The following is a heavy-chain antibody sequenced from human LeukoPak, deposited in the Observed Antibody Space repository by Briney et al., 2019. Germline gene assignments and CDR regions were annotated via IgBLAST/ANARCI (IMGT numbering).Heavy chain of an antibody. CDR2: INPSGGST. CDR1: GYTFTSYY. V-gene: IGHV1-46*01. D-gene: IGHD2-2*02. CDR3: ARSLVPIVVEPAAILGFDY. Sequence: ASVKVSCKASGYTFTSYYMHWVRQAPGQGLEWMGIINPSGGSTSYAQKFQGRVTMTRDTSTSTVYMELSSLRSEDTAVYYCARSLVPIVVEPAAILGFDYWGQGTLVTVSS. J-gene: IGHJ4*02.